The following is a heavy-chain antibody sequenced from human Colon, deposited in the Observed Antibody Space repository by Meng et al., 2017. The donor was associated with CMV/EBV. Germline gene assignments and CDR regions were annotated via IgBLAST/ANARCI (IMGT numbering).Heavy chain of an antibody. CDR1: GGSISSGGYL. D-gene: IGHD3-22*01. CDR2: IFHTGSA. Sequence: SGGSISSGGYLWSWVRQPPGKGLEWIGYIFHTGSAYYNLSLKSRVTISLDTSKNNFSLTMTSVSAADTAVYYCARGDYDTSGYYFDLWGQGTLVTVSS. J-gene: IGHJ4*02. CDR3: ARGDYDTSGYYFDL. V-gene: IGHV4-30-4*01.